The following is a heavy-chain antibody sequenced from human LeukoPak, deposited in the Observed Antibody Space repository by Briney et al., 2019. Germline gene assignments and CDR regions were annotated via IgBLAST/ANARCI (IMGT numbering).Heavy chain of an antibody. Sequence: SVKVSCKASGGTFSSYAISWVRQAPGQGLEWMGRIIPIFGTANYAQKFQGRVTITTDESTSTAYMELSSLRSEDTAVYYCARDLSIAARRSYFDYWGQGILVTVSS. CDR3: ARDLSIAARRSYFDY. D-gene: IGHD6-6*01. CDR2: IIPIFGTA. V-gene: IGHV1-69*05. J-gene: IGHJ4*02. CDR1: GGTFSSYA.